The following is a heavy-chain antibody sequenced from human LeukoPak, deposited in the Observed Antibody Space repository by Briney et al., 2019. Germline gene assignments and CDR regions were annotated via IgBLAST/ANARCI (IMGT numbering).Heavy chain of an antibody. D-gene: IGHD6-13*01. V-gene: IGHV3-48*03. CDR2: ISSGAATI. Sequence: GGSLRLSCAASGFTFSSYEMNWVRQAPGKGLEWVSSISSGAATIYYAGSVKGRFTISRDNAKNSLFLQMNSLRAEDTAVYYCARVGVLSSSWLLYWGQGTLVTVSS. J-gene: IGHJ4*02. CDR1: GFTFSSYE. CDR3: ARVGVLSSSWLLY.